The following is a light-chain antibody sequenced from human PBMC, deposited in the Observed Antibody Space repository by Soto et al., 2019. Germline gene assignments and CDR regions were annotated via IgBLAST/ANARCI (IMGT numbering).Light chain of an antibody. Sequence: QSALTQPASVSGYPGQSITISCTGRSSDVGGYNYVSWYQQHPGKAPKFMIYGVSRRPSGVSNRFSGSKSGSTASLTVSGLQAEDEADYYCSSYTTSNTYVFGTGTKVTVL. V-gene: IGLV2-14*01. CDR1: SSDVGGYNY. CDR2: GVS. J-gene: IGLJ1*01. CDR3: SSYTTSNTYV.